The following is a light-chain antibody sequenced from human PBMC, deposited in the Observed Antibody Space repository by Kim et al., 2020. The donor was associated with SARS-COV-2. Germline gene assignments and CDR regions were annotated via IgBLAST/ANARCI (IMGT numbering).Light chain of an antibody. CDR2: DAS. J-gene: IGKJ2*01. V-gene: IGKV3-20*01. Sequence: EIVLTQSPGTLSLSPGERATLSCRASQSVSSSYLAWYQQKPGQAPRLLIYDASTRITGIPDRFSGSGSGTDFTLTISRLEPEDFAVYLCQQYGSSPNTFGQGTKLEI. CDR1: QSVSSSY. CDR3: QQYGSSPNT.